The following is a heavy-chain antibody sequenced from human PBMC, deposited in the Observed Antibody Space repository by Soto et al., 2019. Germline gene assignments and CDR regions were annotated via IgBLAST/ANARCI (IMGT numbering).Heavy chain of an antibody. CDR2: IYYSGST. Sequence: QVQLQESGPGLVKPSQTLSLTCTVSGGSISSGGYYWSWIRQHPGKGLEWIGYIYYSGSTYYNPSLKSRVTISVDTSKNQFSLKLSSVTAADTAVYYCARAGANGIYGSGSYYNAPFDYWGQGTLVTVSS. CDR3: ARAGANGIYGSGSYYNAPFDY. D-gene: IGHD3-10*01. CDR1: GGSISSGGYY. V-gene: IGHV4-31*03. J-gene: IGHJ4*02.